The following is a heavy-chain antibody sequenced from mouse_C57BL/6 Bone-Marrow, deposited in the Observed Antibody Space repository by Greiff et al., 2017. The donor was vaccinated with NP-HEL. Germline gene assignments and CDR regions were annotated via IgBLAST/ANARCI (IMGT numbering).Heavy chain of an antibody. V-gene: IGHV1-15*01. D-gene: IGHD1-1*01. J-gene: IGHJ2*01. CDR1: GYTFTDYE. Sequence: QVQLQQSGAELVRPGASVTLSCKASGYTFTDYEMHWVTQTPVHGLEWIGAIDPETGGTAYNQKFKGKAILTADKSSSTAYMELRSLTSEDSAVYYCTGYYGSSFHFDYWGQGTTLTVSS. CDR2: IDPETGGT. CDR3: TGYYGSSFHFDY.